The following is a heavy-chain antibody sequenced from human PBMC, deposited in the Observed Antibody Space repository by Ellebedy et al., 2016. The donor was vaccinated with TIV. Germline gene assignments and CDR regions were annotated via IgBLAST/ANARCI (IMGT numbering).Heavy chain of an antibody. V-gene: IGHV3-15*07. Sequence: GESLKISXVGSGFTFSNSWMDWVRQAPGKGLEWVGRIRRIVDGGTIDYAAPVKDRFTISRDDSKNTLYLQMNSLKTEDTALYYCTTDFSNWGQGTLVTVSS. J-gene: IGHJ4*02. CDR3: TTDFSN. CDR2: IRRIVDGGTI. D-gene: IGHD3-3*01. CDR1: GFTFSNSW.